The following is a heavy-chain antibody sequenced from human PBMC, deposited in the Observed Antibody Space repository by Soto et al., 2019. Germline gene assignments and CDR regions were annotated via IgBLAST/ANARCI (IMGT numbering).Heavy chain of an antibody. CDR3: ATDYSSTGYVLVY. V-gene: IGHV3-33*01. D-gene: IGHD6-19*01. Sequence: QAQLVESGGGVVQPGRSLRLSCAASGFTFSSHGMHWVRQAPGKGLEWVAVIWSDGSNEYYADSVKGRFTISGDNSKNTLYLQMSSLRVDDTAVYYCATDYSSTGYVLVYWGQGALVTVSS. J-gene: IGHJ4*02. CDR2: IWSDGSNE. CDR1: GFTFSSHG.